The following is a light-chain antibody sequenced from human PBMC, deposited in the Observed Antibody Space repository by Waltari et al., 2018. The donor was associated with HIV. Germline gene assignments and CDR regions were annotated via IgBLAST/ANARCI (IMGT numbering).Light chain of an antibody. CDR2: GAS. CDR1: QCVSSSY. V-gene: IGKV3-20*01. J-gene: IGKJ1*01. Sequence: ELVLTQSPGTLTLTPGERATISFRASQCVSSSYLAWYQQKPDQAPRLLIYGASSRATGIPDRFSGSGSGTDFTLTISRLEPEDFAVYYCQQYGSSPRTFGQGTKVEIK. CDR3: QQYGSSPRT.